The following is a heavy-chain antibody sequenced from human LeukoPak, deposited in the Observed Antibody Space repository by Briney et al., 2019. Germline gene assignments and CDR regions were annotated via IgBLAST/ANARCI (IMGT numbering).Heavy chain of an antibody. J-gene: IGHJ4*02. CDR1: GFTFSSYG. D-gene: IGHD5-12*01. CDR2: ISYDGSNK. CDR3: AKEGGYDLLMGSYYFDY. V-gene: IGHV3-30*18. Sequence: GGSLRLSCAASGFTFSSYGMHWVRQAPGKGLEWVAVISYDGSNKYYADSVKGRFTISRDNSKNTLYLQMNSLRAEDTAVYYCAKEGGYDLLMGSYYFDYWGQGTLVTVSS.